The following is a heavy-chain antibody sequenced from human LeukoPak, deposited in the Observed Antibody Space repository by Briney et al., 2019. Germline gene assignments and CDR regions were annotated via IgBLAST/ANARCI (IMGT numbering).Heavy chain of an antibody. D-gene: IGHD2-15*01. Sequence: SVKVSCKASGGTFSSYTISWVRQAPGQGLEWMGRVIPILGIANYAQKFQGRVTITADKSTSTAYMELSSLRSEDTAVYYCAREVVADPFDYWGQGTLVTVSS. J-gene: IGHJ4*02. CDR3: AREVVADPFDY. CDR2: VIPILGIA. CDR1: GGTFSSYT. V-gene: IGHV1-69*04.